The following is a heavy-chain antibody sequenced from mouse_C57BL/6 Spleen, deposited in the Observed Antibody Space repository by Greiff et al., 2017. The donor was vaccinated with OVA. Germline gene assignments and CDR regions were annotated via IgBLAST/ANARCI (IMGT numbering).Heavy chain of an antibody. V-gene: IGHV5-9*01. D-gene: IGHD1-1*01. J-gene: IGHJ2*01. Sequence: EVKLVESGGGLVKPGGSLKLSCAASGFTFSSYPMSWVRQTPEKRLEWVATISGGGGNTYYPDSVKGRFTISRDNAKNTLYLQMSSLRSEDTALYYCARDYYGSSDYWGQGTTLTVSS. CDR2: ISGGGGNT. CDR1: GFTFSSYP. CDR3: ARDYYGSSDY.